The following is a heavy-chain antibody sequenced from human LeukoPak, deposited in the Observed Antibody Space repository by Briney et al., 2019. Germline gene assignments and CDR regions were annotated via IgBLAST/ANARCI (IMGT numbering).Heavy chain of an antibody. CDR2: FSYSGST. Sequence: RWVRKSPGKGLEWIGYFSYSGSTNYNPSLKSRVTISVDTSRNQFSLKLSSVTAEDTAVYYCARGRLGGSGSYYNVLDYWGQGTLVTVSS. V-gene: IGHV4-59*01. J-gene: IGHJ4*02. CDR3: ARGRLGGSGSYYNVLDY. D-gene: IGHD3-10*01.